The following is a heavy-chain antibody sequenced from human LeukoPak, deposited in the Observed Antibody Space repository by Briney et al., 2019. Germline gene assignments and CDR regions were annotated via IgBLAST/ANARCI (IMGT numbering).Heavy chain of an antibody. J-gene: IGHJ4*02. D-gene: IGHD2-2*01. CDR1: GASITSDNYF. V-gene: IGHV4-61*09. Sequence: SQTLSLTCTISGASITSDNYFYSWIRQPAGKGLEWIGHIYRTGVTNYNPSLESRVTISVDTSKNQFSLNLNSVTAADTAVYSCARGFHQYCTSTAWYGPSDHWGPGTLVIVSS. CDR3: ARGFHQYCTSTAWYGPSDH. CDR2: IYRTGVT.